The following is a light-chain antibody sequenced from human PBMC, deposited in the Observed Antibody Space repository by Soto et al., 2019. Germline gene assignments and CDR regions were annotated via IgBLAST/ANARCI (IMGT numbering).Light chain of an antibody. CDR1: QLGDKF. CDR2: QHT. J-gene: IGLJ2*01. CDR3: QAWDSSTAVV. V-gene: IGLV3-1*01. Sequence: SYELTQPLSVSVSPGQTASITCSGDQLGDKFASWYQETPGQTPVLVIYQHTKRPSGIPERFSGSISGNTATLTISGTQAMDEAVYYCQAWDSSTAVVFGGGTKLTVL.